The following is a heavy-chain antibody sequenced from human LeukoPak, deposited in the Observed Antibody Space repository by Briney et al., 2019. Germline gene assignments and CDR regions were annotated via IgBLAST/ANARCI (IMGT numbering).Heavy chain of an antibody. Sequence: GASVKVSCKASGYTFTSYGISWVRQAPGQGLEWMGRIIPALDIANYAQEFQGRVTITADESTTTAFMELSSLRSEDTAVYYCVRDELDTVLATRGFDPWGQGTLVTVSS. CDR3: VRDELDTVLATRGFDP. CDR1: GYTFTSYG. D-gene: IGHD5-18*01. V-gene: IGHV1-69*04. J-gene: IGHJ5*02. CDR2: IIPALDIA.